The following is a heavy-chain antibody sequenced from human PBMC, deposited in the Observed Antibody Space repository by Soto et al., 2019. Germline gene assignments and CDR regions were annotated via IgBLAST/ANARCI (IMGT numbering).Heavy chain of an antibody. CDR3: ARGGTTVTLLDAFDI. Sequence: SETLSLTCTVSGGSISSYYWSWIRQPPGKGLEWIGYIYYSGNTNYNPSLKSRVTISVDTSKNQFSLKLSSVTAADTAVYYCARGGTTVTLLDAFDIWGQGTMVTVSS. CDR1: GGSISSYY. J-gene: IGHJ3*02. CDR2: IYYSGNT. V-gene: IGHV4-59*01. D-gene: IGHD4-17*01.